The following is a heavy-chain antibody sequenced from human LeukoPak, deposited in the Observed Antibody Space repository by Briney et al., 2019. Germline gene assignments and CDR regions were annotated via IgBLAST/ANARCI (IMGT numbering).Heavy chain of an antibody. Sequence: PGGSLRLSCEVSGFRFSDYAMNWVRQAPGKGLEWVSTSSASGSIAFYADSVKGRFTVSRDNAKNTLYLQMHSLRAEDTAVYYCAREVEAFDYWGQGTLVTVSS. J-gene: IGHJ4*02. CDR1: GFRFSDYA. CDR3: AREVEAFDY. V-gene: IGHV3-23*01. CDR2: SSASGSIA.